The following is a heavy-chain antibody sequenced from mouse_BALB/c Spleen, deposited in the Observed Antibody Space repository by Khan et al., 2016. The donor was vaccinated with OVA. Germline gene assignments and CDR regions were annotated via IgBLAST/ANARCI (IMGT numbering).Heavy chain of an antibody. CDR1: GFSLTNYG. CDR3: ARGFDGYSSPGAMDY. V-gene: IGHV2-6*02. J-gene: IGHJ4*01. CDR2: IWSDGST. Sequence: QVQLKESGPGLVAPSQSLSITCTVPGFSLTNYGVHWVSQPPGKGLEWLVVIWSDGSTNYNSVLKSRLSISKDNSKSQVFLKMNSLHTDDTAIYYCARGFDGYSSPGAMDYWGQGTSATVSS. D-gene: IGHD2-3*01.